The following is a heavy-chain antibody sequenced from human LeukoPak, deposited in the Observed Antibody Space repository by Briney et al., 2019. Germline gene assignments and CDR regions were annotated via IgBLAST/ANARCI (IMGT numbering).Heavy chain of an antibody. Sequence: GESLQISCKGSGYSFTSYWIAWVRQLPGKGLEWMGLIYPDDSDTRYSPSFEGQVTISADKSITTVYLQWSSLKASDTAMYYCARRAGYYASGSYIDYWGQGTLVTVSS. V-gene: IGHV5-51*01. CDR1: GYSFTSYW. J-gene: IGHJ4*02. CDR2: IYPDDSDT. D-gene: IGHD3-10*01. CDR3: ARRAGYYASGSYIDY.